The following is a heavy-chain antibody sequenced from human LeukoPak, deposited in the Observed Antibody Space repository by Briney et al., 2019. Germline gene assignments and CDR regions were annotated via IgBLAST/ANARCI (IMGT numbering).Heavy chain of an antibody. CDR1: GFPFSSYW. V-gene: IGHV3-7*04. Sequence: GGSLRLSCVASGFPFSSYWMTWVRQAPGKGLEWVANIKQDGSKKSYVDSVKGRVTISRDNAKNSLYLQMNSLRAEDTAIYYCTRVGYIDEGIDYWGQGTLVTVSS. CDR3: TRVGYIDEGIDY. J-gene: IGHJ4*02. D-gene: IGHD5-24*01. CDR2: IKQDGSKK.